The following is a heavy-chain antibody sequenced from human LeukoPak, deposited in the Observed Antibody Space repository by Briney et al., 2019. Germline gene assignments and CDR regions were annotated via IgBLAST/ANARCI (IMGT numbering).Heavy chain of an antibody. CDR1: GGSISSHY. V-gene: IGHV4-59*11. Sequence: SETLSLTCTVSGGSISSHYWSWIRQPPGEGLEWIAYLYDSVRTKDNPSLKGRVTLSADTSKNQYSLRLSSVTAADTAVYYCATIKRGDIYGYFDFWGQGILVTVSS. CDR2: LYDSVRT. CDR3: ATIKRGDIYGYFDF. J-gene: IGHJ4*02. D-gene: IGHD5-18*01.